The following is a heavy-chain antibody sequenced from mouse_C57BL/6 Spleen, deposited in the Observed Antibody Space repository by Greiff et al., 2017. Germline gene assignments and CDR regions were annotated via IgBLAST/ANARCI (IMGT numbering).Heavy chain of an antibody. CDR1: GYTFTSYW. Sequence: VQLQQPGAELVRPGSSVKLSCKASGYTFTSYWMDWVKQRPGQGLEWIGNIYPSDSETHYNQKFKDKATLTVDKSSSTAYMQLSSLTSEDSAVSYCASFNWDGFAYWGQGTLVTVSA. D-gene: IGHD4-1*01. CDR3: ASFNWDGFAY. V-gene: IGHV1-61*01. J-gene: IGHJ3*01. CDR2: IYPSDSET.